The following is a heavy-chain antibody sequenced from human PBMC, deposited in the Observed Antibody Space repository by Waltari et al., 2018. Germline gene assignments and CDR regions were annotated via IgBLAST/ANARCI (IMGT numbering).Heavy chain of an antibody. Sequence: QVQLQESGPGLVKPSQTLSLTCTVSGGSISSGGYYWSWIRQHPGQGLEWIGYIYYSGSTYYNPSLKSLVTISVDTSKNQFSLKLSSVTAADTAVYYCARSGSRGYSGYDSPYYFDYWGQGTLVTVSS. D-gene: IGHD5-12*01. CDR3: ARSGSRGYSGYDSPYYFDY. J-gene: IGHJ4*02. V-gene: IGHV4-31*01. CDR2: IYYSGST. CDR1: GGSISSGGYY.